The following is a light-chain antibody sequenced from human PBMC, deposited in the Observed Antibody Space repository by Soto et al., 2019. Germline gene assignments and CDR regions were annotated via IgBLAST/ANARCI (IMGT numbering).Light chain of an antibody. V-gene: IGKV1-8*01. CDR3: QQYYSYPPWT. CDR2: AAS. J-gene: IGKJ1*01. CDR1: QGISSY. Sequence: AIRMTQSPSSLSASTGDRVTISCRASQGISSYLAWYQQKPGKAPKLLIYAASTLQSGVPSRFSGSGSGTDFTPTIKCLQSEDFATYYCQQYYSYPPWTFGQGTKVEIK.